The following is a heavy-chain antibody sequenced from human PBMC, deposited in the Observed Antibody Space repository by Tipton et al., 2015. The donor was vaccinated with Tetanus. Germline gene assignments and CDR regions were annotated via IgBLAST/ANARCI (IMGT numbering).Heavy chain of an antibody. Sequence: TLSLTCTVSGGSISSYYWSWIRQPPGKGLEWIGYIYYSGSTNYSPSLKSRVTISVDTSKNQFSLKLSSVTAADTAVYYWXRGRDYGGNLGDYFDYWGQGTLVTVSS. J-gene: IGHJ4*02. V-gene: IGHV4-59*01. CDR2: IYYSGST. D-gene: IGHD4-23*01. CDR3: XRGRDYGGNLGDYFDY. CDR1: GGSISSYY.